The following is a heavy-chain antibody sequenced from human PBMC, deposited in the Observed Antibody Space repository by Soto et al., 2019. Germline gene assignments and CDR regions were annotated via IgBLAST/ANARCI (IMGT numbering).Heavy chain of an antibody. CDR1: GFTFSSYS. CDR3: AKSPQWLVSWFDP. J-gene: IGHJ5*02. V-gene: IGHV3-23*01. CDR2: ISGSSSST. D-gene: IGHD6-19*01. Sequence: GGSLRLSCAASGFTFSSYSMNWVRQAPGKGLEWVSSISGSSSSTYYADSVKGRFTISRDNSKNTLYLQMNSLRAEDTAVYYCAKSPQWLVSWFDPWGQGTLVTVSS.